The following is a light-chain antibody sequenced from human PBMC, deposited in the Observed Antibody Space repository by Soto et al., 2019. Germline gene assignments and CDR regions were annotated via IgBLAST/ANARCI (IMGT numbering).Light chain of an antibody. Sequence: EIVLTQSPGTLSLSPGEKDTLSCRASQSVSSSYLAWYQQKPGQAPRLLIYGASSRATGIPDRFSGSGSGTDFTLTISRLEPEDFAVYYCQQYSNSPRTFGQGTKV. CDR3: QQYSNSPRT. CDR2: GAS. V-gene: IGKV3-20*01. J-gene: IGKJ1*01. CDR1: QSVSSSY.